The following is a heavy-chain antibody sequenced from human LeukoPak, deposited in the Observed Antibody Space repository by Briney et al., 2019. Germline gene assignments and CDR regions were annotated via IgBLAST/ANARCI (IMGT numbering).Heavy chain of an antibody. D-gene: IGHD2-15*01. J-gene: IGHJ4*02. CDR3: ARRYCSGGSGYSVDY. V-gene: IGHV5-51*01. CDR1: GYSFTSYW. Sequence: GESLKISCKGSGYSFTSYWIGWVRQMPGKGLEWMGIIYPGDSDTKYSSSFQGQVTISADKSISTAYLQWSSLKASDTAMYYCARRYCSGGSGYSVDYWGQGSLVSVSS. CDR2: IYPGDSDT.